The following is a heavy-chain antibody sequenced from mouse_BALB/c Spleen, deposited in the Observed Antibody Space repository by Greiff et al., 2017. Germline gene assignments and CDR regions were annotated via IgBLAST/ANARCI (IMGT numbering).Heavy chain of an antibody. V-gene: IGHV1S22*01. CDR2: IYPGSGST. CDR1: GYTFTSYW. CDR3: TRGELTLAMDY. D-gene: IGHD4-1*01. J-gene: IGHJ4*01. Sequence: LKQPGSELVRPGASVKLSCKASGYTFTSYWMHWVKQRPGQGLEWIGNIYPGSGSTNYDEKFKSKATLTVDTSSSTAYMQLSSLTSEDSAVYYCTRGELTLAMDYWGQGTSVTVSS.